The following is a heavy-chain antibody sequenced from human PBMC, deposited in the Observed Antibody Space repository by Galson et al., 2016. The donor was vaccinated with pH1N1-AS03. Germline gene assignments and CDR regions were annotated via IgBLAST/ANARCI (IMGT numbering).Heavy chain of an antibody. Sequence: SVKVSCKASGYTFISYVMHWVRQAPGQRLEWMGWINAGNGDTTYSQSFQGRVTITRDTSASKAYMELSSLRSDDTAVDYCARGRWSYGMDVWGQGTTVTVSS. CDR3: ARGRWSYGMDV. CDR2: INAGNGDT. CDR1: GYTFISYV. V-gene: IGHV1-3*01. J-gene: IGHJ6*02.